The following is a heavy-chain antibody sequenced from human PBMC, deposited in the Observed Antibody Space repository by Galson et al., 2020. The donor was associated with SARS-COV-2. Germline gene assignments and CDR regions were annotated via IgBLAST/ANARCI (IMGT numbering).Heavy chain of an antibody. D-gene: IGHD3-9*01. CDR2: IYYSGST. CDR3: ARHGGGYDILTGSISYWYVDL. CDR1: GGSISSSSYY. V-gene: IGHV4-39*01. J-gene: IGHJ2*01. Sequence: SQTLSLTCTVSGGSISSSSYYWGWIRQPPGKGLEWIGSIYYSGSTYYNPSLKSRVTISVDTSKNQFSLKLSSVTAADTAVYYCARHGGGYDILTGSISYWYVDLWGRGTLVTVSS.